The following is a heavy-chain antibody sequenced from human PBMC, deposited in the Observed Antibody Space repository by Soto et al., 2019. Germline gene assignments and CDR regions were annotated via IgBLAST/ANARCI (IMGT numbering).Heavy chain of an antibody. CDR2: TYYRSKWYN. Sequence: SQTLSLTCAISGDSVSSNSAAWNWIRQSPSRGLEWLGRTYYRSKWYNDYAVSVKSRITINPDTSKNQFSLQLNSVTPEDTALYYCARGHDIAAGFGNWFDPWGQGTLVTVSS. CDR3: ARGHDIAAGFGNWFDP. CDR1: GDSVSSNSAA. J-gene: IGHJ5*02. D-gene: IGHD6-13*01. V-gene: IGHV6-1*01.